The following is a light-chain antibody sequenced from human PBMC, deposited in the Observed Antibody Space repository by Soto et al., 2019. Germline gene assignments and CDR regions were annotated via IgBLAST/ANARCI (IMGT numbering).Light chain of an antibody. J-gene: IGKJ3*01. V-gene: IGKV3-15*01. CDR1: QNVNTN. CDR2: GAS. CDR3: RQYRTWPLT. Sequence: EKVLTHFPATLSVSPGQRATLSCWASQNVNTNLAWYQQKPGQAPRLLITGASTRATGIPARFSGSGSGTQFTLTSSSLQSEDVAVYYCRQYRTWPLTCGPGTKVEVK.